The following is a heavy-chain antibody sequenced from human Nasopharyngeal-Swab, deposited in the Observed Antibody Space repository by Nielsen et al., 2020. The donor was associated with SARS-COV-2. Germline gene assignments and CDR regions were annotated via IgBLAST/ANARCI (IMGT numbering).Heavy chain of an antibody. J-gene: IGHJ4*02. D-gene: IGHD5-18*01. Sequence: SLKISCAASGFTFDDYAMHWVRQAPGKGLEWVSAISWNSGIIDYADSVKGRFTISRDNAKNSLYLQMNSLRAEDTALYYCAKSIQLWSYYFDYWGQGTLVTVSS. CDR1: GFTFDDYA. CDR2: ISWNSGII. CDR3: AKSIQLWSYYFDY. V-gene: IGHV3-9*01.